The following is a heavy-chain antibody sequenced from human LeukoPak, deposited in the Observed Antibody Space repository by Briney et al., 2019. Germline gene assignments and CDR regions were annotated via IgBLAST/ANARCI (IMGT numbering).Heavy chain of an antibody. J-gene: IGHJ6*03. CDR3: ARAPETTVIPLGYYYYYMDV. CDR2: IHYSGST. CDR1: GGSISSYY. V-gene: IGHV4-59*01. Sequence: SETLSLTCTVSGGSISSYYWSWIRPPPGKGLEWIGYIHYSGSTNYNPSLKSRVTISVDTSQNQFSLKLSSVTAADTAVYYCARAPETTVIPLGYYYYYMDVWGKGTTVTVSS. D-gene: IGHD4-11*01.